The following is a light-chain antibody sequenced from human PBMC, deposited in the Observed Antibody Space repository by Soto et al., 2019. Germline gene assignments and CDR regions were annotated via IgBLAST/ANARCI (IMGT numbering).Light chain of an antibody. Sequence: DIQMTQSPFSLSASVGDRVTITCQARQDISNYLNWYQQKPGKAPKLLIYDASNLERGVPSRFSGSGSGTDFSFTITSLQPEDTAIYYCQQYENVPITFGQGTRLEMK. CDR3: QQYENVPIT. J-gene: IGKJ5*01. CDR2: DAS. V-gene: IGKV1-33*01. CDR1: QDISNY.